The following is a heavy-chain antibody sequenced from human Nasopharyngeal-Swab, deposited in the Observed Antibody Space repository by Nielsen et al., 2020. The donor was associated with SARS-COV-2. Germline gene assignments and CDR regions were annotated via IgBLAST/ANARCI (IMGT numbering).Heavy chain of an antibody. CDR2: IRYDGSNK. J-gene: IGHJ3*01. Sequence: GESLKISCAASGFTFSSYGMHWVRQAPGKGLEWVAFIRYDGSNKYYADSVKGRFTISRDNSKNTLYLQMNSPRAEDTAMYYCAKDGAYDTMIVVVIKGPAFDVWGQGTMVTVSS. CDR1: GFTFSSYG. D-gene: IGHD3-22*01. CDR3: AKDGAYDTMIVVVIKGPAFDV. V-gene: IGHV3-30*02.